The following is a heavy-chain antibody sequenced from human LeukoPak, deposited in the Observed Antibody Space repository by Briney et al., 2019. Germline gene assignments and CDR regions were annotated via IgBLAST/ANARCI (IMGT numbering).Heavy chain of an antibody. CDR1: GFTFSNYG. Sequence: GRSLRLSCAASGFTFSNYGMHWVRQAPGKGLEWVAVIWYDGNNKYYADSVKGRFTISRDSSKNTLFLQMNSLRAEDTAVYYCARDLAGVYSDWGQGTLVTVSS. CDR2: IWYDGNNK. V-gene: IGHV3-33*01. CDR3: ARDLAGVYSD. J-gene: IGHJ4*02. D-gene: IGHD3-16*01.